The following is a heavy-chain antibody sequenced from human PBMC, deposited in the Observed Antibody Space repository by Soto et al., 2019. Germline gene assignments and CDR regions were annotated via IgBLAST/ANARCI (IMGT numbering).Heavy chain of an antibody. D-gene: IGHD3-22*01. V-gene: IGHV1-46*01. J-gene: IGHJ4*02. CDR3: ARAYYYDSGELDY. Sequence: QVRLVQSGAEVKKPGASVKLSCKASGYTFTNYYMHWVRQAPGQGLEWMGIINPSGGSTNNAQKAQGRVTMTRDRSTSTVYRELSGLKSEDTAVYYCARAYYYDSGELDYWGQGPLVTVSS. CDR1: GYTFTNYY. CDR2: INPSGGST.